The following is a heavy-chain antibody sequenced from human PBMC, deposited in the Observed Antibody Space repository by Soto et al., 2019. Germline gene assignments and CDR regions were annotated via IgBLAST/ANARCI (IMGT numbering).Heavy chain of an antibody. D-gene: IGHD3-10*01. CDR2: IDTNGDT. V-gene: IGHV4-31*03. J-gene: IGHJ4*02. CDR1: GDSLRRGFHH. CDR3: ARGTVYYGPNDKCGFFFDH. Sequence: QVQLQESGSGLLKPSQTLSLDCSVSGDSLRRGFHHWSWIRQTTGKGLQLIGYIDTNGDTHYDPSLRNRLNMSIVTTESRFSLKVTSVTAADTSVYYCARGTVYYGPNDKCGFFFDHWGQGALVTVTS.